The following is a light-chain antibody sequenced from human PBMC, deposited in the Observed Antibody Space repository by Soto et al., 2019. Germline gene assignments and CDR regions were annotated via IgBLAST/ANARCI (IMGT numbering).Light chain of an antibody. Sequence: EIGSTRSPATRSLSPGDRAALSCRASQSINSYLAWYQQKPGQAPRLSIDEASNRATGIPARFSGRGAGADVTLTISSLEPEDFAVYYCQQRSIWPLTFGGGTKVDIK. CDR1: QSINSY. CDR2: EAS. CDR3: QQRSIWPLT. J-gene: IGKJ4*01. V-gene: IGKV3-11*01.